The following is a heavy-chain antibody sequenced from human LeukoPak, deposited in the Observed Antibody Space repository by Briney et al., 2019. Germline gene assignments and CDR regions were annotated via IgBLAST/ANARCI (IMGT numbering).Heavy chain of an antibody. CDR2: INPSGGST. J-gene: IGHJ6*02. CDR1: GYTFTSYY. CDR3: AADYYGSGSYPYYYYGMDV. Sequence: EASVKVSCKASGYTFTSYYMHWVRQAPGQGLEWMGIINPSGGSTSYAQKFQGRVTMTRDTSTSTVYMEQSSLRSEDTAVYYCAADYYGSGSYPYYYYGMDVWGQGTTVTVSS. V-gene: IGHV1-46*01. D-gene: IGHD3-10*01.